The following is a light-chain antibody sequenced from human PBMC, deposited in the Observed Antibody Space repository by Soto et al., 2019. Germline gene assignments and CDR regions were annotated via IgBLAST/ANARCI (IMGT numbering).Light chain of an antibody. V-gene: IGKV1-16*01. Sequence: DIQLTQSPSSLSASVGDRVTITCRASQGISNLLAWHQQKPGKAPKSLIKTTSILQSGVPSRFSGSGSETDFTLTISGLQPEDFATYYCQQYSAYPRTCGQGTRLELK. CDR1: QGISNL. CDR3: QQYSAYPRT. CDR2: TTS. J-gene: IGKJ5*01.